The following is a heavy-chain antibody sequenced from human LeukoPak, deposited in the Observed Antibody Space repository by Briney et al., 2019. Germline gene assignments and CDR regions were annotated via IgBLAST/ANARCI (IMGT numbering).Heavy chain of an antibody. CDR2: INHSGST. D-gene: IGHD2-2*01. Sequence: SETLSLTCGVHGGSFSGYHWGWIRQPPGKGLEWIGEINHSGSTNYNSSLKSRVTISVDTSKNQFSLKLSSVTAADTAVYYCARSSNLAYNWFDPWGQGTLVTVSS. CDR1: GGSFSGYH. CDR3: ARSSNLAYNWFDP. V-gene: IGHV4-34*01. J-gene: IGHJ5*02.